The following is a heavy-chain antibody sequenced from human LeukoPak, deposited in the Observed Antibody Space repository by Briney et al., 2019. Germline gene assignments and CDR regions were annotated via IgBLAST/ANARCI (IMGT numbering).Heavy chain of an antibody. J-gene: IGHJ4*02. CDR2: ISDSGSST. CDR3: AKRGAEVGATVAPGDY. CDR1: GFTFSSYA. V-gene: IGHV3-23*01. D-gene: IGHD1-26*01. Sequence: PGGSLRLSCAASGFTFSSYAMTWVRQAPGKGLEWVSVISDSGSSTYYADSVKGRFTISRDNSKNTLHLQMNSLRAEDTAIYYCAKRGAEVGATVAPGDYWGQGTLVTVSS.